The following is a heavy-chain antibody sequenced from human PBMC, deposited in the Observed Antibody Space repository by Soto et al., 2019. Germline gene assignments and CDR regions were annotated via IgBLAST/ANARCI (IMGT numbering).Heavy chain of an antibody. Sequence: SETLSLTCTVSGGSISSYYWSWIRQPPGKGLEWSGYIYYSGSTNYNPSLKSRVTISVDTSKNQFSLKLSSVTAADTAVYYCARGPMVRGVMCWFDPCGQGTLVTVSS. CDR3: ARGPMVRGVMCWFDP. D-gene: IGHD3-10*01. V-gene: IGHV4-59*01. J-gene: IGHJ5*02. CDR1: GGSISSYY. CDR2: IYYSGST.